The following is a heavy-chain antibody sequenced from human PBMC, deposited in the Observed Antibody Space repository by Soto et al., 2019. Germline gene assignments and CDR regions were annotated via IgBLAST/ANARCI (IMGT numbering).Heavy chain of an antibody. CDR1: GFTLSNYY. J-gene: IGHJ3*02. Sequence: EVQLVESGGGLVQPGWSLRLSCAVSGFTLSNYYMHWARQAPGKGLVWVSHINGDGSSKNYADSVKGRFTISRDNAKNTLYLQMNSLRPEDTAVYYCARGGVPAALDIWGEGTMVPVSS. CDR3: ARGGVPAALDI. D-gene: IGHD3-10*01. CDR2: INGDGSSK. V-gene: IGHV3-74*01.